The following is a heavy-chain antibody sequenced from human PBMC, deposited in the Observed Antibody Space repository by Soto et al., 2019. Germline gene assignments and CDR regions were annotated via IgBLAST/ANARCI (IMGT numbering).Heavy chain of an antibody. Sequence: QVQLVQSGAEEKKPGASVKVSCKASGYTFTNYAMHWVRQAPGQRLEWMGWINAGNGNTKYSQKFQGRVTITRDTSASTAYMELSSLRSDDTAVYYCARVSGYYLPAYWGQGTLVTVSS. V-gene: IGHV1-3*05. D-gene: IGHD5-12*01. CDR3: ARVSGYYLPAY. CDR2: INAGNGNT. CDR1: GYTFTNYA. J-gene: IGHJ4*02.